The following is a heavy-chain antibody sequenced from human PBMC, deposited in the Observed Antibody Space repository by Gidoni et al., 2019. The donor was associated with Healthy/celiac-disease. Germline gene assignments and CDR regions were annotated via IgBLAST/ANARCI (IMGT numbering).Heavy chain of an antibody. CDR2: IYPGDSDT. Sequence: EVQLVQSGAEVKKPGESLKISCKGSGYSFTSYWIGWVRQMPGKGLEWMGIIYPGDSDTRYSPSFQGQVTISADKSISTAYLQWSSLKASDTAMYYCARYPLRNYDFLLYYGMDVWGQGTTVTVSS. J-gene: IGHJ6*02. V-gene: IGHV5-51*03. D-gene: IGHD3-3*01. CDR3: ARYPLRNYDFLLYYGMDV. CDR1: GYSFTSYW.